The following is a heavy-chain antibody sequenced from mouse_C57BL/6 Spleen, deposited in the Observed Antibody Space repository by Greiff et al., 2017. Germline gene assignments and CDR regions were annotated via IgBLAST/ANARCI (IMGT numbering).Heavy chain of an antibody. CDR1: GYTFTGYW. V-gene: IGHV1-59*01. CDR3: AYLFSGCGGSTSYYYFDF. Sequence: VQLQQPGAELVRPGASVKLSCKASGYTFTGYWMHWVKQRPGQGLEWIGEIDPYDSCTNYNQKFKGKATLTVDKSSSTSYMQLRSLTSEDSAVXSGAYLFSGCGGSTSYYYFDFWGPGTTVTVSS. CDR2: IDPYDSCT. D-gene: IGHD1-1*02. J-gene: IGHJ1*01.